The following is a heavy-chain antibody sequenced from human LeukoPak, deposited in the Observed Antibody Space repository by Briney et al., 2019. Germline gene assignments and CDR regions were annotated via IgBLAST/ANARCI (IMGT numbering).Heavy chain of an antibody. Sequence: SVKVSCKASGGTFSGHTFSWVRQAPGQGLEWMGRIIPILGIANYAQKFQGRVTITGDKSTSTAYVEVSSLRSEDTAVYYCARVDFYGDYEESDYWGQGPLVSVPS. CDR1: GGTFSGHT. CDR2: IIPILGIA. V-gene: IGHV1-69*02. J-gene: IGHJ4*02. CDR3: ARVDFYGDYEESDY. D-gene: IGHD4-17*01.